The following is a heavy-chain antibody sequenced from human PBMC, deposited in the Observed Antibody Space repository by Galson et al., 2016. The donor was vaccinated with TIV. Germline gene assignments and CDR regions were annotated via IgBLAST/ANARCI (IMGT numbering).Heavy chain of an antibody. CDR1: GFTFDDYA. CDR2: ISWNRGNI. D-gene: IGHD2-21*02. V-gene: IGHV3-9*01. J-gene: IGHJ6*02. Sequence: SLRLSCAASGFTFDDYAMHWVRQAPGKGLEWVSGISWNRGNIAYADSVKGRFTISRDNAKNSLYLQMNSLRAEDTALYHCVKDTRMGCDNSNCYSYNYYYYGMDLWGPGTTVTV. CDR3: VKDTRMGCDNSNCYSYNYYYYGMDL.